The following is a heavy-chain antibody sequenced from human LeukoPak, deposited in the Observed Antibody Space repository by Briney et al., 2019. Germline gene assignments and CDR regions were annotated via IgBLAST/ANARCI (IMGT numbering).Heavy chain of an antibody. J-gene: IGHJ4*02. CDR3: ARDLKGWELPDFDY. CDR2: ISSSSSYI. Sequence: GGSLRLSCAASGFTFSSYSMNWVRQAPGKGLEWVSSISSSSSYIYYADSVKGRFTISRDNAKNSLYLQMNSLRAEDTAVYYCARDLKGWELPDFDYWGQGTLVTVSS. D-gene: IGHD1-26*01. CDR1: GFTFSSYS. V-gene: IGHV3-21*01.